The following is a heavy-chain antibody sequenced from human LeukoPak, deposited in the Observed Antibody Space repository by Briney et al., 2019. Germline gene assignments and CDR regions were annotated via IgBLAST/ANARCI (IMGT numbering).Heavy chain of an antibody. Sequence: SQTLSLTCTVSGGSISSYYWSWIRQPAGKGLEWIGRIYIRGRTNYNPSLKSRVTMSLNTSKNQFSLKLRSVTAADTAVYYCARDERTMGVVDYWGQGILVTVCS. J-gene: IGHJ4*02. CDR1: GGSISSYY. CDR3: ARDERTMGVVDY. D-gene: IGHD3-10*01. CDR2: IYIRGRT. V-gene: IGHV4-4*07.